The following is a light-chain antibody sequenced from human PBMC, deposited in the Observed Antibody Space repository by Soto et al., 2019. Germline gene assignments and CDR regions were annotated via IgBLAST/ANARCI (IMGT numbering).Light chain of an antibody. V-gene: IGKV1-5*01. CDR1: QSISSW. J-gene: IGKJ4*01. Sequence: DIQMTQSPSSLSASVRDRVTITCRSSQSISSWLAWYQQKPGKAPKLLIYDASSLEGGVPSRFSGSGSGTEFTLTISSLQPDDFATYYCQQYYSYPLTFGGVTKVDIK. CDR3: QQYYSYPLT. CDR2: DAS.